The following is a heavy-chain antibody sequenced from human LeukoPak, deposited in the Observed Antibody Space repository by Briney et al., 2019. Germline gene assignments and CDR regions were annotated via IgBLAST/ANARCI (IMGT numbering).Heavy chain of an antibody. J-gene: IGHJ4*02. D-gene: IGHD3-10*01. V-gene: IGHV1-2*02. Sequence: GASVKVSCKASGYTFTGNFMHWVRQAPGQGLEWMGWINPNSGGTNYAQKFQGRVTMTRDTSISTAYMELSRLRSDDTAVYYCARPLYGSGSYYSYWGQGTLVTVSS. CDR3: ARPLYGSGSYYSY. CDR2: INPNSGGT. CDR1: GYTFTGNF.